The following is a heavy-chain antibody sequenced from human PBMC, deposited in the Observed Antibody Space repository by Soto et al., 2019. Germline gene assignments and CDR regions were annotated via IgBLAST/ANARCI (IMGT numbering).Heavy chain of an antibody. CDR1: GFTFSSCA. CDR3: VKDHVYGSTWSRAFDY. V-gene: IGHV3-64D*08. Sequence: PGGSLRLSCSASGFTFSSCAMHWVRQAPGKGLEYVSAISSNGGSTNYADSVKGRFTISRDNSKNTLYLQMSSLSAEDTAVYYCVKDHVYGSTWSRAFDYWGQGTLVTVSS. D-gene: IGHD6-13*01. J-gene: IGHJ4*02. CDR2: ISSNGGST.